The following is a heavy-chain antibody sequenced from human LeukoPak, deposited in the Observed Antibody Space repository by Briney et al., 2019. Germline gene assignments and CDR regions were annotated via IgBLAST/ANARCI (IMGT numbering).Heavy chain of an antibody. D-gene: IGHD5/OR15-5a*01. CDR2: INPHSGAT. V-gene: IGHV1-2*02. J-gene: IGHJ5*02. CDR3: ATSSSVTHTRDP. Sequence: ASVKVSRKASGYGFSDVYFNWVRQAPGQGLEWMGWINPHSGATNYAQRFQGRVSMDASIDTACMELSRLTSDDTAVYYCATSSSVTHTRDPWGQGTLVTVSS. CDR1: GYGFSDVY.